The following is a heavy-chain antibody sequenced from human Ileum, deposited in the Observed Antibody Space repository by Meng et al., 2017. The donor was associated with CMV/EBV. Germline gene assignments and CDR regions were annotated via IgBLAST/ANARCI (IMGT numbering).Heavy chain of an antibody. Sequence: GGSLRLSCAASGFTFSNYYMSWVRQAPGRGLEWVANINQDGSQEYYVDSVKGRFTISKDNAKNSVHLQMNSLRAEDTALYYCAKALDNYDVSGYYHYYYYAMDVWGQGTTVTVSS. CDR1: GFTFSNYY. V-gene: IGHV3-7*03. J-gene: IGHJ6*02. CDR3: AKALDNYDVSGYYHYYYYAMDV. D-gene: IGHD3-22*01. CDR2: INQDGSQE.